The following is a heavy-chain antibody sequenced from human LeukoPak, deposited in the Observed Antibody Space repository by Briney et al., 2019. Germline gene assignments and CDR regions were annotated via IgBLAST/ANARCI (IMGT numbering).Heavy chain of an antibody. V-gene: IGHV1-46*01. CDR2: INPSGGST. Sequence: ASVKVSCKASGYTFTSYYMHWVRQAPGQGLEWMGIINPSGGSTSYAQKFQGRVTITRDTSTSTVYMELSSLRSEDTAVYYCEVTAPPSRYYYYGMDVWGQGTTVTVSS. D-gene: IGHD2-21*02. J-gene: IGHJ6*02. CDR1: GYTFTSYY. CDR3: EVTAPPSRYYYYGMDV.